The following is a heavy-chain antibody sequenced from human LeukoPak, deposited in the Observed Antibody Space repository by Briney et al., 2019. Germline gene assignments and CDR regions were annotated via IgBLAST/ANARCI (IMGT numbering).Heavy chain of an antibody. Sequence: GGSLRLSCAASGLTFRSSAMSWVRLAPGKGLGWVSSIDGSGQTTYYADSVKGRFTISRDNSKNTLYLQLTSLRVDDTAVYYCAKVAAWTYFDSWGQGTLVTVSS. CDR3: AKVAAWTYFDS. CDR2: IDGSGQTT. V-gene: IGHV3-23*01. J-gene: IGHJ4*02. D-gene: IGHD3/OR15-3a*01. CDR1: GLTFRSSA.